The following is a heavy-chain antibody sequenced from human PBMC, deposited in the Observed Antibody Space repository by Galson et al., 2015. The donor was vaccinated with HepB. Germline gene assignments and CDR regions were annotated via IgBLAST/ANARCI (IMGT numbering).Heavy chain of an antibody. V-gene: IGHV3-30*18. CDR2: ISYDGSNK. D-gene: IGHD3-3*01. CDR3: AKDTHYDFWSGYYPDY. Sequence: SLRLSCAASGLTFSSYGMHWVRQAPGKGLEWVAVISYDGSNKYYADSVKGRFTISRDNSKNTLYLQMNSLRAEDTAVYYCAKDTHYDFWSGYYPDYWGQGTLVTVSS. CDR1: GLTFSSYG. J-gene: IGHJ4*02.